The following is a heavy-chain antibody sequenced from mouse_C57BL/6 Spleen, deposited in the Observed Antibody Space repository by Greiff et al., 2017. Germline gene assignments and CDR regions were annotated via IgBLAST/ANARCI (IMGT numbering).Heavy chain of an antibody. J-gene: IGHJ4*01. Sequence: QVQLKESGAELARPGASVKLSCKASGYTFTSYGISWVKQSTGQGLEWIGEIYPRSGNTYYNEKFKGKATLTADKSSSTAYMELRSLTSEDSAVYFCANYYEYDYAMDYWGQGTSVTGSS. V-gene: IGHV1-81*01. CDR3: ANYYEYDYAMDY. D-gene: IGHD2-4*01. CDR2: IYPRSGNT. CDR1: GYTFTSYG.